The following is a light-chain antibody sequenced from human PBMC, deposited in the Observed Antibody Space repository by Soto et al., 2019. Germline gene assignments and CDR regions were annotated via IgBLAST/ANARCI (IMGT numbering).Light chain of an antibody. Sequence: EIVFTQCPSTLSLSPGERATLSCRASQSVGNWLFWYQQKRGQAPRLLIYDASSRAAGVPERFSASGSGTDFTLTISSLEPEDFAIYYCQQRSNWPPITFGQGTRLEIK. CDR1: QSVGNW. J-gene: IGKJ5*01. CDR3: QQRSNWPPIT. V-gene: IGKV3-11*01. CDR2: DAS.